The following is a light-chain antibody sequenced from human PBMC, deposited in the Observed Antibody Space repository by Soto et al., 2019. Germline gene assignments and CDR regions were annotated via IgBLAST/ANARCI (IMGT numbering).Light chain of an antibody. J-gene: IGKJ1*01. V-gene: IGKV1-5*03. Sequence: DIQMTQSPSTLSASVGDRVSITCRATQSLGSSLAWYQQKPGKAPKLLIFKASNLDIGVPSRFSGSGAVTEFTITITGLQTDDFANYSCQQYYSFPWTFGQGTKVEIK. CDR2: KAS. CDR1: QSLGSS. CDR3: QQYYSFPWT.